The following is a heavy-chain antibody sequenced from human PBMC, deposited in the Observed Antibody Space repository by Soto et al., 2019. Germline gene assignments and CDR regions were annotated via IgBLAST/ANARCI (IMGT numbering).Heavy chain of an antibody. D-gene: IGHD3-16*01. CDR1: GASLTSGSYY. J-gene: IGHJ5*01. Sequence: QVQLQESGPGLVRPSETLSLTCTVSGASLTSGSYYWSWVRQPPGKGLEWIAYIYRSGSTNYNPSLKSRATISGDTSKNQFPLRLTSVTPAETAMYYCARWKYSYADLPGDWFDSLGQGTLVTVSS. CDR3: ARWKYSYADLPGDWFDS. CDR2: IYRSGST. V-gene: IGHV4-61*01.